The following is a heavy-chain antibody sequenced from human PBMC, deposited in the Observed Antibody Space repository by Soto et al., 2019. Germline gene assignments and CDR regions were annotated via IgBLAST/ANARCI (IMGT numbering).Heavy chain of an antibody. Sequence: GGSLRLSCAASGFTVSSNYMSWVRQAPGKGLEWVSVIYSGGSTYYADSVKGRFTISRHNSKNTLYLQMNSLRAEDTAVYYCARVGGGGWYAGAFDIWGQGTMVTVSS. CDR1: GFTVSSNY. CDR2: IYSGGST. J-gene: IGHJ3*02. CDR3: ARVGGGGWYAGAFDI. V-gene: IGHV3-53*04. D-gene: IGHD6-19*01.